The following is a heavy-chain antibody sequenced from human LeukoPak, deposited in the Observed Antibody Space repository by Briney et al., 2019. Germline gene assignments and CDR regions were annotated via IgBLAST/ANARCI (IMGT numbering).Heavy chain of an antibody. J-gene: IGHJ4*02. CDR1: GFTFSSYG. Sequence: GGSLRLSCAASGFTFSSYGMHWVRQAPGKGLEWVAVIWYGGSNKYYADSVKGRFTISRDNSKNTLYLQMHSLRAEDTAVYYCAKDALMYSWGSGYFDYWGQGTLVTVSS. D-gene: IGHD2-15*01. CDR3: AKDALMYSWGSGYFDY. CDR2: IWYGGSNK. V-gene: IGHV3-30*02.